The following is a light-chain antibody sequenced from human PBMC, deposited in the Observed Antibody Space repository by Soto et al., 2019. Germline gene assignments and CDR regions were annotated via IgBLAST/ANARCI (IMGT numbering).Light chain of an antibody. CDR1: SSNIGSNY. V-gene: IGLV1-47*01. CDR2: RNN. J-gene: IGLJ2*01. CDR3: AAWDDSLSGVV. Sequence: QSVLTQPPSASGTHGQRVTISCSGSSSNIGSNYVYWYQQLPGTAPKLLIYRNNQRPSGVPDRFSGSKSGTSASLAISGLRSEDEADYYCAAWDDSLSGVVFGGGTKFTVL.